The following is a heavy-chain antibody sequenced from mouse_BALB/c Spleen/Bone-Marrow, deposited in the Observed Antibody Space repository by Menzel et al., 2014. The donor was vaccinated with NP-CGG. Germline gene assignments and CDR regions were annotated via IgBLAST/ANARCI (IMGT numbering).Heavy chain of an antibody. D-gene: IGHD2-14*01. CDR3: VRREYDDYFDY. J-gene: IGHJ2*01. CDR2: ISSGGGNT. CDR1: GFTFYSYN. Sequence: DVHLVESGGGLVTPGGSLKLSCAASGFTFYSYNMSWARQTPEKRLEWVATISSGGGNTYYPDSVKGRFTISRDNAKNNLYLQMSSLRSEDTALYYCVRREYDDYFDYWGQGTTLTVSS. V-gene: IGHV5-9*03.